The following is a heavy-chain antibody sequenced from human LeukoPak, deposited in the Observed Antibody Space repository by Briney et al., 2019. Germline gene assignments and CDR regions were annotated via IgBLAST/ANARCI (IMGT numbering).Heavy chain of an antibody. D-gene: IGHD2-2*01. V-gene: IGHV1-2*04. CDR2: INPHSGGT. CDR3: ARGTRSVVVVPAASLDY. CDR1: GYTFTGYY. Sequence: VASVKVSCKVSGYTFTGYYMHWVRQSPGQGLEWMGWINPHSGGTNYAQNFQGWVTMTRDTSISTAYMELSRLRSDDTAVYYWARGTRSVVVVPAASLDYWGQGTLVTVSS. J-gene: IGHJ4*02.